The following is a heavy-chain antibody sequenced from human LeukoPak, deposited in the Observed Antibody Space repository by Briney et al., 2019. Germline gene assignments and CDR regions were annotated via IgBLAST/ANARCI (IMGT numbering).Heavy chain of an antibody. Sequence: SETLSLTCTVSGGSISSGGYYWSWIRQHPGKGLEWIGHIYSSGSTNYNPSLQSRATISVDTSKTQFSLKLSSVTAADTAVYYCARPSMDTVIVGAKGTRVPV. D-gene: IGHD4-17*01. CDR3: ARPSMDTVIV. J-gene: IGHJ6*03. V-gene: IGHV4-31*03. CDR2: IYSSGST. CDR1: GGSISSGGYY.